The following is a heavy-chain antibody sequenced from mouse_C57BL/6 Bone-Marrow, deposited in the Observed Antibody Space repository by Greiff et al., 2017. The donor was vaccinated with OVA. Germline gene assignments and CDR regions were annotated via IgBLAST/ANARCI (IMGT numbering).Heavy chain of an antibody. CDR1: GYTFTSYW. CDR3: ITTVVGRAMDY. J-gene: IGHJ4*01. D-gene: IGHD1-1*01. CDR2: LDPSDSYT. Sequence: VQLQQPGAELVMPGASVKLSCKASGYTFTSYWMHWVKQRPGQGLEWIGELDPSDSYTNYNQKFKGKSTLTVDKSSSTAYMQLSSLTSEDSAVYYCITTVVGRAMDYWGQGTSVTVSS. V-gene: IGHV1-69*01.